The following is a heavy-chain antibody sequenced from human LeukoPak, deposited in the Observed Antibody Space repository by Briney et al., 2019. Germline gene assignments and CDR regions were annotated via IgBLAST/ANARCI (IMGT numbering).Heavy chain of an antibody. CDR3: ARGAMEFEVWGSRAFDP. V-gene: IGHV1-18*01. D-gene: IGHD3-16*01. Sequence: PWASVKVSCKASGYTFTSYGISWVRQAPGQGLEWMGWISAYNGNTNYAQKLQGRVTMTTDTSTSTAYMELRSLRSDDTAVYYCARGAMEFEVWGSRAFDPWGQGTLVTVSS. CDR1: GYTFTSYG. CDR2: ISAYNGNT. J-gene: IGHJ5*02.